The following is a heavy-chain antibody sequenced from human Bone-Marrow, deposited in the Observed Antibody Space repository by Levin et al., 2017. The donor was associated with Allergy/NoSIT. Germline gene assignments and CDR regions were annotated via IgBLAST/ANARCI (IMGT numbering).Heavy chain of an antibody. CDR1: GFAFSSYN. J-gene: IGHJ4*02. CDR2: IDATSSYI. Sequence: GESLKISCAASGFAFSSYNMNWVRQAPGKGLEWVSSIDATSSYIYYADSMKGRFTISRDNAKNSLYLQMNSLRAEDTAVYYCARVPNYCTITTCYRDYWGQGTLVTVSS. D-gene: IGHD2-2*01. CDR3: ARVPNYCTITTCYRDY. V-gene: IGHV3-21*01.